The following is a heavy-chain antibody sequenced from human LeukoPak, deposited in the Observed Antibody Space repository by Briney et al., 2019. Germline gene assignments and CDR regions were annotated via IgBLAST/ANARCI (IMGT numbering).Heavy chain of an antibody. J-gene: IGHJ4*02. Sequence: SETLSLTCTVSGDSIRSNYWSWIRQPPGKGLEWIGRLSYSGGTNYNPSLKSRVTMSVDTSNNRFSLKLSSVTAADTAIYYCARGYSDASGRPDYWGQGTLVTVSS. D-gene: IGHD1-26*01. CDR2: LSYSGGT. V-gene: IGHV4-59*08. CDR1: GDSIRSNY. CDR3: ARGYSDASGRPDY.